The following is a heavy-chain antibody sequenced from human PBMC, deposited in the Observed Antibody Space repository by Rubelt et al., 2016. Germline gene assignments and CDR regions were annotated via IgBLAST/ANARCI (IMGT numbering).Heavy chain of an antibody. J-gene: IGHJ4*02. CDR1: GGSFSGYY. CDR3: ARGRYDILTGYSPFDY. Sequence: QVQLQQWGAGLLKPSETLSLTCAVYGGSFSGYYWSWIRQPPGKGLEWIGEINHSGSTNYNPSLKSRVTISVDTSKNQFSLKLSSVTAADTAVYYCARGRYDILTGYSPFDYWGQGTLVTASS. CDR2: INHSGST. V-gene: IGHV4-34*01. D-gene: IGHD3-9*01.